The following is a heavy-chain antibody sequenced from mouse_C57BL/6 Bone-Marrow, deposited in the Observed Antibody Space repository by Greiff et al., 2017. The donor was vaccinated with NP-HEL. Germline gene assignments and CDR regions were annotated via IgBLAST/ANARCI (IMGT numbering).Heavy chain of an antibody. CDR2: IYPRSGNT. V-gene: IGHV1-81*01. CDR3: ARGDYYGNLWFAY. D-gene: IGHD2-1*01. CDR1: GYTFTSYG. J-gene: IGHJ3*01. Sequence: QVQLKESGAELARPGASVKLSCKASGYTFTSYGISWVKQRTGQGLEWIGEIYPRSGNTYYNEKFKGKATLTADKSSSTAYMELRSLTSEDSAVYFCARGDYYGNLWFAYWGQGTLVTVSA.